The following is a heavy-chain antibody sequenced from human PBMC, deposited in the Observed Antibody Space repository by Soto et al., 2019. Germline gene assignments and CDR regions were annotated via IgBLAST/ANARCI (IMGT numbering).Heavy chain of an antibody. V-gene: IGHV5-10-1*01. CDR3: ARHSNDDCSSTSCYYRIYYYYGMDA. J-gene: IGHJ6*02. Sequence: PGHSLKISSKGSGYSFTNYCRSWVRPITGKCLEWIGGIGPSDSYTNYSPSFQGHVTISADKSISTAYLKWSSLKASDTAMYYCARHSNDDCSSTSCYYRIYYYYGMDARGQGSTVTVSS. D-gene: IGHD2-2*01. CDR1: GYSFTNYC. CDR2: IGPSDSYT.